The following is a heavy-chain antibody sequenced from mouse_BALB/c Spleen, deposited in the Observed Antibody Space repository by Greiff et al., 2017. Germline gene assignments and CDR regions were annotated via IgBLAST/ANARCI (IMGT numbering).Heavy chain of an antibody. CDR2: IDPANGNT. CDR3: TRWRGGYGNPSFDY. Sequence: EVQLQQSGAELVKPGASVKLSCTASGFNIKDTYMHWVKQRPEQGLEWIGRIDPANGNTKYDPKFQGKATITADTSSSTAYMQLSSLTSEDSAVYYCTRWRGGYGNPSFDYWGQGTTLTVSS. CDR1: GFNIKDTY. V-gene: IGHV14-3*02. J-gene: IGHJ2*01. D-gene: IGHD2-1*01.